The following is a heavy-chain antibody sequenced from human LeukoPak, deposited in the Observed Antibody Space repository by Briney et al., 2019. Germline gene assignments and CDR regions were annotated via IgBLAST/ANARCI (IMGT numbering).Heavy chain of an antibody. CDR2: IHPGDSDT. CDR3: ARLTYTSGWLLSHY. CDR1: GYSFTNYW. D-gene: IGHD6-19*01. Sequence: GESLKISCQASGYSFTNYWIGWVRQMPGKGLEWMGIIHPGDSDTRYSPSFEGQVTISADKSITTAYLQCSSLKASDTAMYYCARLTYTSGWLLSHYWGQGTLVTVSS. V-gene: IGHV5-51*01. J-gene: IGHJ4*02.